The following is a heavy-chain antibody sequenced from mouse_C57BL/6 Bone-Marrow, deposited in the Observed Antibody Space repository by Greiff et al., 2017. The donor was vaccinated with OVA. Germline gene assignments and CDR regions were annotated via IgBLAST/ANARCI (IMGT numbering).Heavy chain of an antibody. Sequence: EVQVVESGGDLVKPGGSLTLSCAASGFTFSSYGMSWVRQTPDKRLEWVATISSGGSYTYYPDGVTGRFTISRDNAKNTLYLQMSSLKSEDTAMYYCARQEIYNDYDGAMDYWGQGTSVTVSS. D-gene: IGHD2-4*01. CDR3: ARQEIYNDYDGAMDY. CDR2: ISSGGSYT. CDR1: GFTFSSYG. J-gene: IGHJ4*01. V-gene: IGHV5-6*01.